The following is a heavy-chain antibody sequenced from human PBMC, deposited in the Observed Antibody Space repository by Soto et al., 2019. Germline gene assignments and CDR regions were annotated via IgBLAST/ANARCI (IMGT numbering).Heavy chain of an antibody. CDR3: ARASLGYWSL. J-gene: IGHJ4*02. CDR2: MYHGGTT. V-gene: IGHV4-38-2*02. CDR1: VYSISSGYY. Sequence: PSETLCLTCIFSVYSISSGYYWRWIRQPPGKGLEWIASMYHGGTTHYNPSLSSRVSISIDTSKSQLSLKLTSVTAADTSVYHCARASLGYWSLWGQGTMVTVSS. D-gene: IGHD2-15*01.